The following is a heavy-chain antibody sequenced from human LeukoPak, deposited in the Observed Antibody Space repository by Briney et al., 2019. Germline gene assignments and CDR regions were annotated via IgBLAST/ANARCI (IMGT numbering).Heavy chain of an antibody. Sequence: GASVKVSCKASGYTFTSYDINWVRQAPGQGLEWMGWINPNSGGTNYAQKFQGRVTMTRDTSISTAYMELSRLRSDDTAVYYCARTYYDFWSGYDAFDIWGQGTMVTVSS. J-gene: IGHJ3*02. V-gene: IGHV1-2*02. CDR3: ARTYYDFWSGYDAFDI. CDR1: GYTFTSYD. CDR2: INPNSGGT. D-gene: IGHD3-3*01.